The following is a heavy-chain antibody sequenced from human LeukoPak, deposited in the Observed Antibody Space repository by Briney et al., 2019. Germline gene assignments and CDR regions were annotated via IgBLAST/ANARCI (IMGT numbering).Heavy chain of an antibody. Sequence: SETLSLTCAVSGGSISSYYWSWIRQPAGKGLEWIGRIYTSGSTNYNPSLKSRVTISVDTSKNQFSLKLICVTAEDTAVYYCASSGSYYSHAFDIWGQGTMVTVSS. V-gene: IGHV4-4*07. CDR1: GGSISSYY. J-gene: IGHJ3*02. D-gene: IGHD1-26*01. CDR3: ASSGSYYSHAFDI. CDR2: IYTSGST.